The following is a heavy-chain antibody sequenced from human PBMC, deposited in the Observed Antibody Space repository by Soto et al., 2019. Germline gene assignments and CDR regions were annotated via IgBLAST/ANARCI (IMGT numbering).Heavy chain of an antibody. V-gene: IGHV3-30*18. CDR1: GFTFSSYG. J-gene: IGHJ4*02. CDR2: ISYDGRNK. D-gene: IGHD6-25*01. CDR3: AKEGRRSGCSTLAH. Sequence: QMQLVESGGGVVQPGRSLRLSCAASGFTFSSYGMHWVRQDPGKGLEWVAFISYDGRNKDYADSVKGRFTISRDTSKNTLELQRTRLRAEDTAVYYDAKEGRRSGCSTLAHWVQGTLVTVSS.